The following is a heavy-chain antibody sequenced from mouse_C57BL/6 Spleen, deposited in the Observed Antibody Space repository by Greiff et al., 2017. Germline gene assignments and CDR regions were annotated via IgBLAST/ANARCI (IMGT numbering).Heavy chain of an antibody. CDR3: AREAYSSFDY. CDR2: ISYSGST. J-gene: IGHJ2*01. D-gene: IGHD2-10*01. Sequence: EVMLVESGPGMVKPSPSLSLTCTVTGYSITSGYDWHWIRHFPGNKLEWMGYISYSGSTNYNPSLKSRISITHDTSKNHFFLKLNSVTTEDTATAYCAREAYSSFDYWGQGTTLTVSS. V-gene: IGHV3-1*01. CDR1: GYSITSGYD.